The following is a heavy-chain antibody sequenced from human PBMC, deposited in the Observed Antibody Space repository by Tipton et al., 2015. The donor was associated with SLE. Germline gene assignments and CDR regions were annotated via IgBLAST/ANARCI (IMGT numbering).Heavy chain of an antibody. J-gene: IGHJ4*02. D-gene: IGHD6-13*01. Sequence: TLSLTCTVSGGSISSYYWSWIRQPPGKGLEWIGYIYTSGSTNYNPSLKSRVTISVDTTKNQFSLKLSSVTAADTAVYYCARGIAAAGPHFEYWGQGTLVTVSS. CDR2: IYTSGST. CDR3: ARGIAAAGPHFEY. CDR1: GGSISSYY. V-gene: IGHV4-4*09.